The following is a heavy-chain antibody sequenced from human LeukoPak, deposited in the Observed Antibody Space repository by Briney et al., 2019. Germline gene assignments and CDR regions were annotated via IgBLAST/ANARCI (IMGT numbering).Heavy chain of an antibody. V-gene: IGHV3-23*01. D-gene: IGHD3-10*01. J-gene: IGHJ4*02. CDR3: AKGERSALLWFGVVSHFDY. CDR1: GFTFSSYA. CDR2: ISGSGGST. Sequence: PGGSLRLSCAASGFTFSSYAMSWVRQAPGKGLEWVSAISGSGGSTYYADSVKGRFTISRDNSKNTLYLQMNSLRAEDTAVYYCAKGERSALLWFGVVSHFDYWGQGTLVTVSS.